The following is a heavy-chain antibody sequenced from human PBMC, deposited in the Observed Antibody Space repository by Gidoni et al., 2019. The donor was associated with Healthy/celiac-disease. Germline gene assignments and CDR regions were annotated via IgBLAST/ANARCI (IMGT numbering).Heavy chain of an antibody. CDR1: GGTFSSSA. J-gene: IGHJ6*02. V-gene: IGHV1-69*01. CDR2: IIPIFGTA. Sequence: QVQLVQSGAEVKKPGSSLKVSCKASGGTFSSSAISWVRQAPGQWLEWMGGIIPIFGTANYAQKFQGRVTITADESTSTAYMELSSLGSEDTAVYYCARGAARPHYYYGMDVWGQGTTVTVSS. D-gene: IGHD6-6*01. CDR3: ARGAARPHYYYGMDV.